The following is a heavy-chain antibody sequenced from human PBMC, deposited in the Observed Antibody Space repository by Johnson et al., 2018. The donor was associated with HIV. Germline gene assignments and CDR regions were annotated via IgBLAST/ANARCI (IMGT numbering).Heavy chain of an antibody. CDR3: AKSQDSSAYDYDFDI. J-gene: IGHJ3*02. V-gene: IGHV3-74*01. CDR2: ITTDGSAT. CDR1: GFTFSDHW. D-gene: IGHD3-22*01. Sequence: VQLVESGGGLVQPGGSLKLSCAASGFTFSDHWMYWVRQAPGKGLVWVSRITTDGSATTYADSGKGRFTISRDNAKNTLFLQMNSLRAEDTAVYYCAKSQDSSAYDYDFDIWGQGTMVTVSS.